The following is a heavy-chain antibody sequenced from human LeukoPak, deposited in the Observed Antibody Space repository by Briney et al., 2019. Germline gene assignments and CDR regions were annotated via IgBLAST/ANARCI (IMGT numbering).Heavy chain of an antibody. Sequence: ASVKVSCKASGYTFTSYDINWVRQATGQGLEWMGWMNPNSGNTGYAQKSQGRVTMTRNTSISTAYMELSSLRSEDTAVYYCARGYDFWSGYYTDYYYGMDVWGQGTTVTVSS. D-gene: IGHD3-3*01. J-gene: IGHJ6*02. CDR3: ARGYDFWSGYYTDYYYGMDV. V-gene: IGHV1-8*01. CDR2: MNPNSGNT. CDR1: GYTFTSYD.